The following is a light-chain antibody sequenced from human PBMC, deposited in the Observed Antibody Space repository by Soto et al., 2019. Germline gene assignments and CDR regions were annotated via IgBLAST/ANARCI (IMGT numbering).Light chain of an antibody. V-gene: IGKV3-15*01. J-gene: IGKJ1*01. CDR3: QQYNNWSRT. CDR1: QSVSSN. Sequence: EIVGTQSPTTLSVSPGERATLSCRASQSVSSNLAWYQQKPGQAPRLLIYGASTRATGIPARFSGSGSGTEFTLTISSLQSEDFAVYYCQQYNNWSRTFGQGTKVDIK. CDR2: GAS.